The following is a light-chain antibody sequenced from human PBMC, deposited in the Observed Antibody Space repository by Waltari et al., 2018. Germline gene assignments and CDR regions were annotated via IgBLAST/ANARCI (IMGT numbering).Light chain of an antibody. CDR1: SSDVGGYNY. CDR2: AVT. Sequence: PGQSITISCTGTSSDVGGYNYVSWYQQHPGKAPKLMIYAVTNRPSGVTNRFSGSKSGNTASLTISGLQAEDEADYYCSSYTSSNTLGFGTGTKVTVL. CDR3: SSYTSSNTLG. J-gene: IGLJ1*01. V-gene: IGLV2-14*03.